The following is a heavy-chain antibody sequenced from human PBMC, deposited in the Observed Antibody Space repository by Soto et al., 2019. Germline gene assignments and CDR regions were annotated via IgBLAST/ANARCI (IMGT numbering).Heavy chain of an antibody. CDR2: ATHSGEP. CDR3: TRAKRFPRTWFGP. V-gene: IGHV4-34*02. D-gene: IGHD3-10*01. Sequence: QVELQQWGAGLLKPSETLSLTCGVYGGSFRNYYWIWVRQPPGKGLEWIGEATHSGEPTYKPTLQSRMTISLDTSNIPFALEMTSVTAADPAMYFCTRAKRFPRTWFGPWGQGTQVTVSS. CDR1: GGSFRNYY. J-gene: IGHJ5*02.